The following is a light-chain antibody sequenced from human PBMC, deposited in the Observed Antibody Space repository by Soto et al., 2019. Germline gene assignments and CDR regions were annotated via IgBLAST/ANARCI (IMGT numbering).Light chain of an antibody. CDR3: QQYMSSVT. J-gene: IGKJ1*01. CDR2: GAS. CDR1: QSVDTTF. Sequence: EIVLTQSPGSLSLSPGQRATLSCRASQSVDTTFFAWYQKKPGQAPRLLIYGASKRATGIPDRFSGSGSGTDFTLIIRRLEPEDFAVYYCQQYMSSVTFGQGTKVEI. V-gene: IGKV3-20*01.